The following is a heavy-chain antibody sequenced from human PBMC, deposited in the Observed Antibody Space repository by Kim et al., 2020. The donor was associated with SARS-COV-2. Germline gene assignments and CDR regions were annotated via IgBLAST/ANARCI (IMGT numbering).Heavy chain of an antibody. Sequence: YNPSLKSRVTISVDRSKNQFSLKRSSVTAADTAVYYCARLDQEFGKLVDYWGQGTLVTVSS. CDR3: ARLDQEFGKLVDY. D-gene: IGHD3-10*01. V-gene: IGHV4-30-2*01. J-gene: IGHJ4*02.